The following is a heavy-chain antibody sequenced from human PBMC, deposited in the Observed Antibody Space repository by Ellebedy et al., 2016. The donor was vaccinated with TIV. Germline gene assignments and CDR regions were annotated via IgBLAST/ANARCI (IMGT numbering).Heavy chain of an antibody. D-gene: IGHD2-21*02. Sequence: GESLKISXAASGFTFSSYAMSWVRQAPGKGLEWVSAFSGSGGSTYYADSVQGRFTISRDNSKNTLYLQMNSLRAEDTAVYYCALEYCGGDCYPEPNWFDPWGQGTLVTVSS. CDR1: GFTFSSYA. CDR2: FSGSGGST. V-gene: IGHV3-23*01. CDR3: ALEYCGGDCYPEPNWFDP. J-gene: IGHJ5*02.